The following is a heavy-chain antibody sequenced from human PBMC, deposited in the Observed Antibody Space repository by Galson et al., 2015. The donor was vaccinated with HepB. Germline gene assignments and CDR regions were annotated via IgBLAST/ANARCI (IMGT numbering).Heavy chain of an antibody. Sequence: SLRLSCAASGFTFSSFAMNWVRQAPGKGLEWVSVVNGGATNTNYADSVKGQFTISRDNSRDTLYLQMDGLRAEDTAIYYCAKASGTPRGRFDSWGQGTLVTVSS. J-gene: IGHJ5*01. CDR2: VNGGATNT. CDR1: GFTFSSFA. V-gene: IGHV3-23*01. D-gene: IGHD6-13*01. CDR3: AKASGTPRGRFDS.